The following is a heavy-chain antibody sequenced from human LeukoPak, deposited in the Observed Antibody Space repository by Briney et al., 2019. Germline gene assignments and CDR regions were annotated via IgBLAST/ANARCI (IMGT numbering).Heavy chain of an antibody. CDR2: FYYSGST. D-gene: IGHD2/OR15-2a*01. Sequence: SETLSLTCTVSGGSISSYYWSWIRQPPGKGLEWIGYFYYSGSTNYNPSLKRRVTISGDTSKNQFSLKLNSVTAADTAVYYCATSGAVLTPFDYWGQGTLVTVSS. CDR3: ATSGAVLTPFDY. CDR1: GGSISSYY. J-gene: IGHJ4*02. V-gene: IGHV4-59*01.